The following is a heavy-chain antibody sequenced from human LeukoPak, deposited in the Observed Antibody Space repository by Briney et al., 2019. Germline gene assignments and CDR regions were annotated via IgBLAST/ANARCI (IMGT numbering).Heavy chain of an antibody. CDR1: GGSISSSSYY. CDR3: ARDREDIVATHYYYYMDV. J-gene: IGHJ6*03. Sequence: SSETLSLTCTVSGGSISSSSYYWGWIRQPPGKGLEWIGSIYYSGSTYYNPSLRSRVTISVDTSKNQFSLKLSSVTAADTAVYYCARDREDIVATHYYYYMDVWGKGTTVTVSS. CDR2: IYYSGST. D-gene: IGHD5-12*01. V-gene: IGHV4-39*02.